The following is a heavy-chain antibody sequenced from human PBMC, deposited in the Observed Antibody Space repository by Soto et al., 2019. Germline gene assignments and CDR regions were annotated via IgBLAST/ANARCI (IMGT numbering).Heavy chain of an antibody. Sequence: QVHLVESGGGGVQPGRPLRVSVTASGFNSKNYGSHWVRQAPGKGRERVAVTSFDGYNKYYAASVKGRFAISRANSKNTPYLQMNSLRPEDTAVYFCAKDRQYHFTPPYFYYGMDAWGQGTRVIFSS. CDR1: GFNSKNYG. V-gene: IGHV3-30*18. D-gene: IGHD2-2*01. J-gene: IGHJ6*02. CDR2: TSFDGYNK. CDR3: AKDRQYHFTPPYFYYGMDA.